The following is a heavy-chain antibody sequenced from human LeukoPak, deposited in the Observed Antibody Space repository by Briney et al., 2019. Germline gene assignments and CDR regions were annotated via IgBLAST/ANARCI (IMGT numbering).Heavy chain of an antibody. V-gene: IGHV3-21*06. D-gene: IGHD3-10*01. CDR3: VRERFHGSGAPKFDF. CDR1: GFTVSSNY. CDR2: ISGSGSYI. Sequence: PGGSLRLSCAASGFTVSSNYMSWVRQPPRKGLEWVSCISGSGSYIYYADSLRGRFTISRDNAKNSLILQVNSLRAEDTAVYYCVRERFHGSGAPKFDFWGQGTLVTVSS. J-gene: IGHJ4*02.